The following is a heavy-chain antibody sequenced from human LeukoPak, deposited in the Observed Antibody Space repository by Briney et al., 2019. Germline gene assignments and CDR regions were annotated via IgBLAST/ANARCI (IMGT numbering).Heavy chain of an antibody. CDR2: INHSGST. Sequence: PSETLSLTXAVYGGSFRGYYWSWIRQPPGKGLEWIGEINHSGSTNYNPSLKSRVTISVDTSKNQFSLKLSSVTAADTAVYYCARDFYFDWFSQFDYWGQGILVTVSS. CDR1: GGSFRGYY. D-gene: IGHD3-9*01. CDR3: ARDFYFDWFSQFDY. V-gene: IGHV4-34*01. J-gene: IGHJ4*02.